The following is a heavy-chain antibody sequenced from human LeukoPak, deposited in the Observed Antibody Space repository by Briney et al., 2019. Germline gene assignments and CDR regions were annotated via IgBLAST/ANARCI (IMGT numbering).Heavy chain of an antibody. CDR2: ISYRGST. V-gene: IGHV4-61*01. CDR3: ARLTYDERGSDLFDY. J-gene: IGHJ4*02. D-gene: IGHD5-12*01. CDR1: GASVSTSPYY. Sequence: SGTLSLTCTVSGASVSTSPYYWSWIRQPPGEGLGYIGYISYRGSTDYNPSLNCRLTISVAPSANQFSLRLNYVTAADTAVYYCARLTYDERGSDLFDYWGQGTLVTVSS.